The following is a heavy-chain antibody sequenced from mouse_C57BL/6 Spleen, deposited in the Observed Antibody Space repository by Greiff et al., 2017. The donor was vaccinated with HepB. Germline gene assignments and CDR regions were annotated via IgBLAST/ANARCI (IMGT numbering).Heavy chain of an antibody. CDR3: ARGSGTGFAY. Sequence: VQLQQSGAELARPGASVKMSCKASGYTFTSYTMHWVKQRPGQGLEWIGYINPSSGYTKYNQKFKDKATLTVDKSSSTAYMQLSSLTSEDSAVCYCARGSGTGFAYWGQETLVTVSA. J-gene: IGHJ3*01. CDR1: GYTFTSYT. D-gene: IGHD4-1*01. CDR2: INPSSGYT. V-gene: IGHV1-4*01.